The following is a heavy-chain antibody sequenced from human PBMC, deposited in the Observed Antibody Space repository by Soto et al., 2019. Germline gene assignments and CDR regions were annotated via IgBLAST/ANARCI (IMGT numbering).Heavy chain of an antibody. CDR2: ISAYNGNT. V-gene: IGHV1-18*01. Sequence: ASVKVSCTASGYTFTSYGISWVRQAPGQGLEWMGWISAYNGNTNYAQKLQGRVTMTTDTSTSTAYMKLRSLRSDDTAVYYCARDDYDILTGYYDYWGQGTLVTVSS. J-gene: IGHJ4*02. CDR1: GYTFTSYG. D-gene: IGHD3-9*01. CDR3: ARDDYDILTGYYDY.